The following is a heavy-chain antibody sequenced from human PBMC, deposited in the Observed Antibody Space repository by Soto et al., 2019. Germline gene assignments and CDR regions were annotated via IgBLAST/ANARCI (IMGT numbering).Heavy chain of an antibody. Sequence: ASVKVSCKASGYTLDSYAIHWVRQAPGQSLEWMGWISAGSGNTRDSQKFHGRVTMTKDTSTSTAYMELRSLRSDDTAVYYCARSVKPRDWFDPWGQGTLVTAPQ. CDR1: GYTLDSYA. D-gene: IGHD6-6*01. CDR2: ISAGSGNT. CDR3: ARSVKPRDWFDP. V-gene: IGHV1-3*01. J-gene: IGHJ5*02.